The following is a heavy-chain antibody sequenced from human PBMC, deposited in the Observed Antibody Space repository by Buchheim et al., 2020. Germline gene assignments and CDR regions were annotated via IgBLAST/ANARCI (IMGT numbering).Heavy chain of an antibody. Sequence: EVQLVESGGGLVQPGGSLRLSCAASGFTFSSYWMSWVRQAPGKGLAWVANIKQDGSEKYYVDSVKGRFTISRDNAKNSLYLQMNSLRAEDTAVYYCARDKLEVLRFLEWAGAYYYYGMDVWGKETT. D-gene: IGHD3-3*01. CDR1: GFTFSSYW. J-gene: IGHJ6*04. CDR2: IKQDGSEK. CDR3: ARDKLEVLRFLEWAGAYYYYGMDV. V-gene: IGHV3-7*01.